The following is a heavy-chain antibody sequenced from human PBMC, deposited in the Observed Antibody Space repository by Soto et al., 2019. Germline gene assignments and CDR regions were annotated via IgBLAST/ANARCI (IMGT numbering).Heavy chain of an antibody. D-gene: IGHD6-13*01. V-gene: IGHV3-30*18. CDR2: ISYDESNK. J-gene: IGHJ4*02. CDR3: AKDDRPKQQLDGRIDS. Sequence: QVQLVESGGGVVQPGRSLRLSCAASGFTFSNYGMHWVRQAPGKGLEWVAVISYDESNKYYADFVKGRFTISRDNSKNTLYLQMSSLRHEDTAVYYCAKDDRPKQQLDGRIDSWGQGTPVTVSS. CDR1: GFTFSNYG.